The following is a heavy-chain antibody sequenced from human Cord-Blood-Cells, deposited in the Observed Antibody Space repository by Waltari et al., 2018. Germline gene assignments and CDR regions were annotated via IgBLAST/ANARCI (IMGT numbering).Heavy chain of an antibody. CDR3: ARGDYYDSSGYYSAFDI. Sequence: QVQLQPWGAGLLKPSETLSLTCAVYGGSFSGYYWSWIRPPPGKGLEWIGEINHSGSTNYNPHLKSRVTISVDTSKNQFSLKLSSVTAADTAVYYCARGDYYDSSGYYSAFDIWGQGTMVTVAS. V-gene: IGHV4-34*01. CDR1: GGSFSGYY. J-gene: IGHJ3*02. D-gene: IGHD3-22*01. CDR2: INHSGST.